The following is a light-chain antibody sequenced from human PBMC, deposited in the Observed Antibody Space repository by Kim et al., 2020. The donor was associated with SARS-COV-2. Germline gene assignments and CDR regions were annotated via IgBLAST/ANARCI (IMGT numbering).Light chain of an antibody. CDR3: QGYGDSVWT. CDR1: PTFNPPP. CDR2: GAS. V-gene: IGKV3-20*01. Sequence: LSPGGRADLSCRTSPTFNPPPLSLYQQKPGQTPKLVIFGASIRAPDIPDRFSCSGSGTDFTLSIDRLEPGDFAVYFCQGYGDSVWTFGQGTKLEI. J-gene: IGKJ1*01.